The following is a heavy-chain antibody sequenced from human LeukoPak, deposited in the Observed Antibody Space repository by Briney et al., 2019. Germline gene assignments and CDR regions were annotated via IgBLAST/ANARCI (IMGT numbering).Heavy chain of an antibody. CDR2: ISPYNGNT. CDR3: ARNRGYSYGYGDY. J-gene: IGHJ4*02. Sequence: RRASVTVSCKASGYTFTSYGISWVRQAPGQGLEWMGWISPYNGNTDYAQKLQGRVTMATDTSTSTAYMELRSLRSDDTAVYYCARNRGYSYGYGDYWGQGTLVTVSS. D-gene: IGHD5-18*01. CDR1: GYTFTSYG. V-gene: IGHV1-18*01.